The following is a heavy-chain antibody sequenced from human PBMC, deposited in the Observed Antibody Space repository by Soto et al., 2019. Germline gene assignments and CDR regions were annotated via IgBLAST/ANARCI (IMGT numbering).Heavy chain of an antibody. V-gene: IGHV3-33*01. CDR2: IWYDGSNK. J-gene: IGHJ4*02. CDR3: ARGVYGDFAYYFDC. Sequence: QVQLVESGGGVVQPGRSLRLSCAASGFTFSSYGMHWVRQAPGKGLEWVAVIWYDGSNKYYADSVKGRFTISRDNSKNMLYLQMKSLRAEDTAVYYCARGVYGDFAYYFDCWGQGTLVTVSS. CDR1: GFTFSSYG. D-gene: IGHD4-17*01.